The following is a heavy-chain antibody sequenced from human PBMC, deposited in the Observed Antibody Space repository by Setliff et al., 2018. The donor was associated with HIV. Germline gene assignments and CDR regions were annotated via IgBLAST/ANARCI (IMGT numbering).Heavy chain of an antibody. D-gene: IGHD4-17*01. CDR3: ARAKIGPAGDRTYYYGMDV. CDR2: ISFSGNTI. V-gene: IGHV3-48*04. Sequence: PGGSLRLSCAASGFTFSSYSMNWVRQAPGKGLEWVSYISFSGNTIYYRDSVRGRFTIARDNARNSLYLQMNSLKADDTAVYYCARAKIGPAGDRTYYYGMDVWGQGTTVTVSS. CDR1: GFTFSSYS. J-gene: IGHJ6*02.